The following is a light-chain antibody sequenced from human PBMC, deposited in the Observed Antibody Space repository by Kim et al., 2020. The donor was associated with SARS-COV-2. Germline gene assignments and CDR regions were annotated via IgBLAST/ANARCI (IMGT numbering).Light chain of an antibody. CDR1: QSVTSSY. Sequence: EIVLTQSPGTLSLSPGERATLSCRASQSVTSSYLAWYQQKPGQPPSLLIYGASNSATGTPDRFSGSRSRAGFTLTISSLASEGLAVYYCEEYGTSLRTFGQGTKVDIK. V-gene: IGKV3-20*01. CDR3: EEYGTSLRT. J-gene: IGKJ1*01. CDR2: GAS.